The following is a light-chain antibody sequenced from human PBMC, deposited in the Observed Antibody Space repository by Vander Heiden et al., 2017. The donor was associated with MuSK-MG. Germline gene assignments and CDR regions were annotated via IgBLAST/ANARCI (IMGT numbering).Light chain of an antibody. Sequence: QSVLTPPPSVSGAPGQRVTISCTGSSSNIGAGYDLHWYQQLPGTAPKFLIYGNSNRPSGVPDRFSASKSGTSASLAITGLQAEDEAYYYCQSYDSSRRGSVFGGGTKLTVL. J-gene: IGLJ3*02. CDR1: SSNIGAGYD. V-gene: IGLV1-40*01. CDR2: GNS. CDR3: QSYDSSRRGSV.